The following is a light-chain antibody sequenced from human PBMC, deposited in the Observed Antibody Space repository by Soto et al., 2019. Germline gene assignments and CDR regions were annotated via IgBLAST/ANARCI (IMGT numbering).Light chain of an antibody. J-gene: IGKJ4*01. CDR2: KAS. Sequence: DIQMTHSPSSLSASVGGSLNITCRASQSIGNYLNWYQQKKGKAPKLLIYKASSLESGVPSRLSGSGYGTELTITISSVKNDDFETYYCQQYNSYTLTCGGGTKVDIK. V-gene: IGKV1-5*03. CDR1: QSIGNY. CDR3: QQYNSYTLT.